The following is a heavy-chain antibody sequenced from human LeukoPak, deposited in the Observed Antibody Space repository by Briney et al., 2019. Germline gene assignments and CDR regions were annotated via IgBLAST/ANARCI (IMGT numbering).Heavy chain of an antibody. J-gene: IGHJ4*02. CDR3: ARAEISMVRGAAFDY. CDR1: GFTFSSFT. Sequence: GGSLRLSCSASGFTFSSFTIHWVRQAPGKGLEWVALISYDGNNKYYADSVKGRFTISRDNSRTALTLQMNSLRTEDTAVYYCARAEISMVRGAAFDYWGQGTLVTVSS. D-gene: IGHD3-10*01. CDR2: ISYDGNNK. V-gene: IGHV3-30*04.